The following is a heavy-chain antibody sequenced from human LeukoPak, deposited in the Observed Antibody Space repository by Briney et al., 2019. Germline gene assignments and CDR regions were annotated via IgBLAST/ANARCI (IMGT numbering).Heavy chain of an antibody. Sequence: GGSLRLSCAASGXTFSSYAMSWVRQAPGKGLEWVSAISGSGGSTYYADSVKGRFTISRDNSKNTLYLQMNSLRAEDTAVYYCAKTAGYSSSKDWYFDLWGRGTLVTVSS. V-gene: IGHV3-23*01. CDR2: ISGSGGST. CDR1: GXTFSSYA. CDR3: AKTAGYSSSKDWYFDL. D-gene: IGHD6-13*01. J-gene: IGHJ2*01.